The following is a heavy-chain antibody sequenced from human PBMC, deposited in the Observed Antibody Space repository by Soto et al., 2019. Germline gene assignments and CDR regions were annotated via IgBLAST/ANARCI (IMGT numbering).Heavy chain of an antibody. CDR1: AYTFTTYG. Sequence: QVQLVQSGPEVKKPGASVKVSCKASAYTFTTYGISWVRQAPGQGLECMGWISGYNGQTNYAQKFRGRVTITTDTSTSTAYMELMSLRSDDTAMYYCARDGRKELWVEGLNAMDVWGQGTTVTVSS. J-gene: IGHJ6*02. V-gene: IGHV1-18*01. D-gene: IGHD5-18*01. CDR3: ARDGRKELWVEGLNAMDV. CDR2: ISGYNGQT.